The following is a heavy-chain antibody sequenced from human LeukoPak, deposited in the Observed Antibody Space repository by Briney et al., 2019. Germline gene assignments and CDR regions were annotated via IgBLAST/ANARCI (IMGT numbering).Heavy chain of an antibody. CDR2: IYPGDSDA. V-gene: IGHV5-51*01. D-gene: IGHD1-26*01. CDR1: GYSFTSYW. Sequence: GESLKISCKGSGYSFTSYWIGWVRQMPGKGLEWMGIIYPGDSDARYSLSFQGQVTISADKSISTAYLQWSSLKASDTAMYYCAGRETDSAFDIWGQGTMVTVSS. J-gene: IGHJ3*02. CDR3: AGRETDSAFDI.